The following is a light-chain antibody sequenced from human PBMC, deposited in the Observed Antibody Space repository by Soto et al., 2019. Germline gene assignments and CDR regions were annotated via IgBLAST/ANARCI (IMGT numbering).Light chain of an antibody. CDR2: GVS. J-gene: IGKJ1*01. CDR1: QSVSSN. CDR3: QQYGSSFAT. V-gene: IGKV3-20*01. Sequence: EIVLTQSPGTLSLSPGERATLSCRASQSVSSNLAWYRQTPGQAPRLLIYGVSTRATDTPARFSGSGSGTDFPLTISRVEPADFAVYYCQQYGSSFATFGQGTQVE.